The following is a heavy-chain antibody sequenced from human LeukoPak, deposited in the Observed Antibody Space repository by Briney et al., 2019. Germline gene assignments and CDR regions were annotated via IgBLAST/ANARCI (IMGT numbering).Heavy chain of an antibody. D-gene: IGHD2-15*01. CDR3: ARFGYVAAVDV. V-gene: IGHV3-7*01. J-gene: IGHJ4*02. CDR2: INPAESET. Sequence: GGSLRLSCAASGFSFSAYWMTWVRQAPGTGLEWVANINPAESETYYVDPVKGRFSISRDNAKNLVYLQMNSLRAEDTAVYHCARFGYVAAVDVWGQGTPVTVS. CDR1: GFSFSAYW.